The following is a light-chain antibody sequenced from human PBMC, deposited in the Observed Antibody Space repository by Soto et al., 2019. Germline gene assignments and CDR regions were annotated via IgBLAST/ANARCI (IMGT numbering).Light chain of an antibody. CDR3: QRYKSYLWT. J-gene: IGKJ1*01. V-gene: IGKV1-5*03. CDR2: KAP. CDR1: QSISGW. Sequence: DIQMTQSPSTLSASVGDRVTITCRASQSISGWLAWYQQKPGKAPKLLIYKAPSLESGVPSRFSGSGFGTVLTLIISNLQPDDFATYICQRYKSYLWTFSQGTKVEIK.